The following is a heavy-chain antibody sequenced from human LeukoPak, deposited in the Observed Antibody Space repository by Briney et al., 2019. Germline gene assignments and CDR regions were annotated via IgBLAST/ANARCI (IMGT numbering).Heavy chain of an antibody. CDR1: GIDVSSNY. CDR3: AREVGA. Sequence: GGSLSLSCTVPGIDVSSNYISWVRQAPGKRLEWVSVTYVSDNTYYADSVKGRFIVSRDNSKNPLYLEMNSLRVEDTGVYYWAREVGAWGQGTLVTVSS. V-gene: IGHV3-66*01. J-gene: IGHJ5*02. D-gene: IGHD1-26*01. CDR2: TYVSDNT.